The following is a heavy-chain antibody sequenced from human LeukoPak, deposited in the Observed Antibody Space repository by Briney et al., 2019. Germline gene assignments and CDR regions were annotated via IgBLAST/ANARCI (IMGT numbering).Heavy chain of an antibody. J-gene: IGHJ5*02. CDR2: IYYTGNT. CDR1: GGSISNYY. Sequence: PSETLSLTCTVSGGSISNYYWNWIRQPPGKGPEWIGYIYYTGNTNYNPSLKSRVTISVDTSKNQFSLKLSSVTAADTAVYYCARDRLQLQSWGQGTLVTVSS. CDR3: ARDRLQLQS. D-gene: IGHD1-1*01. V-gene: IGHV4-59*01.